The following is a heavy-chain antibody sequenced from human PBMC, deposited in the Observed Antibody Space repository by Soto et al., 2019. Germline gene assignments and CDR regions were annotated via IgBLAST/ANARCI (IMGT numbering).Heavy chain of an antibody. J-gene: IGHJ4*02. Sequence: QVQLVQSGAEVKKPGAAVEVSCKASGYTFTSHYVHWVRQAPGQGLEWMGLINANSGTTSYAQKFPGSVSMTRDTSTSTVYMELSSLRFEDTAVYYCARDRNLETRAWARAFWRQGTLVTVAS. CDR1: GYTFTSHY. CDR3: ARDRNLETRAWARAF. CDR2: INANSGTT. V-gene: IGHV1-46*03. D-gene: IGHD3-3*01.